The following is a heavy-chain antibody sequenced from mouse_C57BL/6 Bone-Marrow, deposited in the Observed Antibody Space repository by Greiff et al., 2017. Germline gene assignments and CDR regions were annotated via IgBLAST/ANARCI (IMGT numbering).Heavy chain of an antibody. D-gene: IGHD2-4*01. CDR2: INPGSGGT. CDR3: ARDDYDGFAY. Sequence: QVQLQQSGAELVRPGTSVKVSCKASGYAFTNYLIEWVKQRPGQGLEWIGVINPGSGGTYYNEKFKGKATLTADKSSSTASMQLSSLPSEDSADYFGARDDYDGFAYWGQGTLVTVSA. V-gene: IGHV1-54*01. J-gene: IGHJ3*01. CDR1: GYAFTNYL.